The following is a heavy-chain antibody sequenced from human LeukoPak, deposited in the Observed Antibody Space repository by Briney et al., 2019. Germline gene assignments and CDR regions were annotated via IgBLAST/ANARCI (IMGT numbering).Heavy chain of an antibody. D-gene: IGHD7-27*01. Sequence: SETLSLTCTVSGGSISSGGYYWSWIRQHPGKGLEWIGYIYYSGSTNYNPSLKSRVTISVDTSKNQFSLKLNSVTAADTAVYYCARDNWGSGGWFDPWGQGTLVTVSS. CDR1: GGSISSGGYY. CDR2: IYYSGST. J-gene: IGHJ5*02. CDR3: ARDNWGSGGWFDP. V-gene: IGHV4-61*08.